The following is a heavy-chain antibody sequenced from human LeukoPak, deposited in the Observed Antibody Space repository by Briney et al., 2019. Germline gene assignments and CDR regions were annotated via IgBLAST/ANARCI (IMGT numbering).Heavy chain of an antibody. V-gene: IGHV4-34*01. J-gene: IGHJ2*01. CDR2: INHSGST. Sequence: SETLSLTCAVYGGSFSGYYWSWIRQPPGKGLEWIGEINHSGSTYYNPSLKSRVTISVDTSKNQFSLKLSSVTAADTAVYYCARPGNSYYWYFDLWGRGTLVTVSS. CDR1: GGSFSGYY. CDR3: ARPGNSYYWYFDL. D-gene: IGHD4-23*01.